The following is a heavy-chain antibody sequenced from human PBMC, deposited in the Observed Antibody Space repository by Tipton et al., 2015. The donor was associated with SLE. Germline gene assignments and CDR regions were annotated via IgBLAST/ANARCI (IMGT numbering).Heavy chain of an antibody. V-gene: IGHV5-10-1*01. CDR3: ARRETATQGAFDI. D-gene: IGHD5-18*01. Sequence: SPSFQGHVTISADKSISTAYLQWSSLKASDTAMYYCARRETATQGAFDIWGQGTMVTVSS. J-gene: IGHJ3*02.